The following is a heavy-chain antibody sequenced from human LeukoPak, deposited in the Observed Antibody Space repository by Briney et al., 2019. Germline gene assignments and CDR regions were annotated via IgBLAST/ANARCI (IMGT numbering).Heavy chain of an antibody. CDR1: GGSISSYY. Sequence: SETLSLTCTVSGGSISSYYWSWIRQPPGKELEWIGYIYYSGSTNYNPSLKSRVTISVDTSKNQFSLKLSSVTAADTAVYYCARHDAYSSSWYFFDYWGQGTLVTVSS. CDR2: IYYSGST. V-gene: IGHV4-59*08. CDR3: ARHDAYSSSWYFFDY. J-gene: IGHJ4*02. D-gene: IGHD6-13*01.